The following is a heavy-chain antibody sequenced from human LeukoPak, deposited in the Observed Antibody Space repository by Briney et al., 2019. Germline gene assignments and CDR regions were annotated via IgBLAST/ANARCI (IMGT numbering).Heavy chain of an antibody. CDR1: GGTFSSYA. D-gene: IGHD4-17*01. CDR2: IIPIFGTA. J-gene: IGHJ4*02. Sequence: ASVKVSCKASGGTFSSYAISWVRQAPGQGLEWMGGIIPIFGTANYAQKFQGRVTSTMDESTSTAYMELSSLRSEDTAVYFCAKHGGVYGASDYWGQGTLVTVSS. V-gene: IGHV1-69*05. CDR3: AKHGGVYGASDY.